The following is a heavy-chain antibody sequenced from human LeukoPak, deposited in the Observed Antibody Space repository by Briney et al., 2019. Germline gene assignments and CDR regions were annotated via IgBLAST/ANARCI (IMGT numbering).Heavy chain of an antibody. CDR2: ISRGGRT. D-gene: IGHD1-26*01. Sequence: PGGSLTLSCAASGFTFSSYAMSWVRQAPGKGLKWVSTISRGGRTYYTDSLKGRFTISRDNSKNTLYLQMNGLRAEDTAIYYCAKGKRGTSEDFNYWGQGTLVTVSS. V-gene: IGHV3-23*01. CDR1: GFTFSSYA. CDR3: AKGKRGTSEDFNY. J-gene: IGHJ4*02.